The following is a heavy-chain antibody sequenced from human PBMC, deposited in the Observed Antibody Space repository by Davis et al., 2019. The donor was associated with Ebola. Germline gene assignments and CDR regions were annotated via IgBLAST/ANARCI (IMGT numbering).Heavy chain of an antibody. D-gene: IGHD6-13*01. V-gene: IGHV4-61*05. Sequence: MPGGSLRLSCTVSGGSISSSSYYWGWIRQPPGKGLEWIGYIYYSGSTNYNPSLKSRVTISVDTSKNQFSLKLSSVTAADTAVYYCARLSIAAAGFIIDYYGMDVWGQGTTVTVSS. CDR2: IYYSGST. CDR1: GGSISSSSYY. J-gene: IGHJ6*02. CDR3: ARLSIAAAGFIIDYYGMDV.